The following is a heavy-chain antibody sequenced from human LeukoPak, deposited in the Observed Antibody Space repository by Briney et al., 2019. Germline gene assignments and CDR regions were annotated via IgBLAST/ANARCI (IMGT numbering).Heavy chain of an antibody. CDR3: ARDRSVAAASYGMDV. J-gene: IGHJ6*02. V-gene: IGHV3-7*05. D-gene: IGHD2-15*01. CDR2: INQDGSGK. Sequence: PGGSLRLSCAASGFTFSTYWMTWVRQAPGKGLEWVANINQDGSGKYYVDSVKGRFTISRDNAKNSLYLQMNSLRAEDTAVYYCARDRSVAAASYGMDVWGQGTTVTVSS. CDR1: GFTFSTYW.